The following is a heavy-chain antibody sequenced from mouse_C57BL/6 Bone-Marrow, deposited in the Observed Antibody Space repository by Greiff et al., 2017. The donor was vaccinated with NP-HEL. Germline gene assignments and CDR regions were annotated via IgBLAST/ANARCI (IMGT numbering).Heavy chain of an antibody. V-gene: IGHV1-55*01. CDR3: ARSGGYDYRYYYAMDY. J-gene: IGHJ4*01. CDR1: GYTFTSYW. CDR2: IYPGSGST. Sequence: VQRVESGAELVKPGASVKMSCKASGYTFTSYWITWVKQRPGQGLEWIGDIYPGSGSTNYNEKFKSKATLTVDTSSSTAYMQLSSLTSEDSAVYYCARSGGYDYRYYYAMDYWGQGTSVTVSS. D-gene: IGHD2-4*01.